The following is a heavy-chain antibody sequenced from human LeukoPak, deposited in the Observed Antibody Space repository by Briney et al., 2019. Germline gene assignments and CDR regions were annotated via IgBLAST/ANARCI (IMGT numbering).Heavy chain of an antibody. CDR1: EFTFSSYG. Sequence: GGSLRLSCAASEFTFSSYGMHWVRQAPGKGLEWVAVISYDGSNKFYADSVKGRFTISRDNSKNTLYLQMNSLRAEDTAVYYCAKDRLGALDYSDGSGYYRLDYGGQRTLVGVST. CDR2: ISYDGSNK. CDR3: AKDRLGALDYSDGSGYYRLDY. J-gene: IGHJ4*02. D-gene: IGHD3-22*01. V-gene: IGHV3-30*18.